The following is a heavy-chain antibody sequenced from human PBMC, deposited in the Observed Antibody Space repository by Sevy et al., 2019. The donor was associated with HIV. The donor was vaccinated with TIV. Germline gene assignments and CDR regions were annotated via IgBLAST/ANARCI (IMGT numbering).Heavy chain of an antibody. D-gene: IGHD6-19*01. J-gene: IGHJ4*02. Sequence: SETLSLTCTVSGGSISSSSYYWGWIRQPPGKGLEGIGSIYYSGSTYYNPSLKSRFTISVDTSKNQFSLKLSSVTAADTAVYYCARRLAVARGFDYWGQGTLVTVSS. CDR1: GGSISSSSYY. V-gene: IGHV4-39*01. CDR2: IYYSGST. CDR3: ARRLAVARGFDY.